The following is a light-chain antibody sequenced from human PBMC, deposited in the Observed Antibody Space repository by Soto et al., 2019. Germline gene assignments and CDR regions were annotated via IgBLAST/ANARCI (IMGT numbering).Light chain of an antibody. CDR1: QSVSSN. CDR2: GAS. CDR3: QQYNNWPRT. J-gene: IGKJ1*01. V-gene: IGKV3-15*01. Sequence: EIVMTQSPATLSASPGGRATLSCRASQSVSSNLAWYQQKPGQAPRLLIYGASTRATGIPARFSGSGSGTEFTLTISSLQSEDFVVYYCQQYNNWPRTFGQGTKVEIK.